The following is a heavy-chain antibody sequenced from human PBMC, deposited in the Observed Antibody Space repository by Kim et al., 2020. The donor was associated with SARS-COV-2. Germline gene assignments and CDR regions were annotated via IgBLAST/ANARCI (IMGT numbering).Heavy chain of an antibody. CDR2: ISYDGSNR. D-gene: IGHD2-2*01. J-gene: IGHJ4*02. CDR3: AKRDIVVVPAATEFDY. Sequence: GGSLRLSCAASGFTFSSYGMHWVRQAPGKGLEWVAVISYDGSNRYYADTVKGRFTVSRDNSKSTLYLQMNSLRAEDTAVYYCAKRDIVVVPAATEFDYWGQGTLVTVSS. CDR1: GFTFSSYG. V-gene: IGHV3-30*18.